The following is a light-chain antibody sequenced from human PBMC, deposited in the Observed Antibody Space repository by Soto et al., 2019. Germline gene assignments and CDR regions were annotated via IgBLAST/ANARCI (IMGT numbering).Light chain of an antibody. CDR2: GAS. V-gene: IGKV3-11*01. J-gene: IGKJ5*01. CDR1: QSISSY. Sequence: LLTQSPATLSVSPGQRVTLSCRASQSISSYLAWYQQRPGQPSRLLIYGASTRATGIPARFSGSGSGTDFTLTISRLEPEDFAVYYCQQCGSSSTFGQGTRLEIK. CDR3: QQCGSSST.